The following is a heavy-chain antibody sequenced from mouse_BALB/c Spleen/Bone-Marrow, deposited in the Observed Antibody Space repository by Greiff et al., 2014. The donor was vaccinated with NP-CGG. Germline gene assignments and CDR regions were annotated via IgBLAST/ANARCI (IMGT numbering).Heavy chain of an antibody. CDR1: GYTFTSYW. Sequence: LQQSGSELVRPGASVKLSCRASGYTFTSYWMHWVKQRPGQGLEWIGNIYPGSGRTNYDEKFKSKATLTVDTSSSTAYMQLSSLTSEDFAVYFCTITTTASYAMDYWGQGTSVTVSS. D-gene: IGHD1-1*01. CDR2: IYPGSGRT. V-gene: IGHV1S22*01. J-gene: IGHJ4*01. CDR3: TITTTASYAMDY.